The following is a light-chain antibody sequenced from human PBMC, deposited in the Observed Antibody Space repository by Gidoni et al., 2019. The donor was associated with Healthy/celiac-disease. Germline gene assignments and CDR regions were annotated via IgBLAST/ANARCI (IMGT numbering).Light chain of an antibody. V-gene: IGLV3-25*03. Sequence: SYELTHPPSVSVSPGQTARITCSGDALPKQYAYWYQQKPGQAPVLVIYKDSERPSGIPERFSGSSSGKTVTLTISGVQAEDEADYYCQSADSSGTYVVFGGGTKMTVL. CDR1: ALPKQY. CDR2: KDS. CDR3: QSADSSGTYVV. J-gene: IGLJ2*01.